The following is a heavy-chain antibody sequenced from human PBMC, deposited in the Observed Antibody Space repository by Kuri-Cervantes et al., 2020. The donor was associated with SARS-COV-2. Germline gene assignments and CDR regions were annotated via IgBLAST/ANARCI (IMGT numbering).Heavy chain of an antibody. V-gene: IGHV4-59*08. CDR3: ARHLRGIVVVVAAFDY. CDR2: IYYSGST. D-gene: IGHD2-15*01. J-gene: IGHJ4*02. Sequence: ESLKISCTVSGGSISSHYWSWIRQPPGKGLEWIGYIYYSGSTNYNPSPKSRVTISVDTSKNQFSLKLSSMTAADTAVYYCARHLRGIVVVVAAFDYWGQGTLVTVSS. CDR1: GGSISSHY.